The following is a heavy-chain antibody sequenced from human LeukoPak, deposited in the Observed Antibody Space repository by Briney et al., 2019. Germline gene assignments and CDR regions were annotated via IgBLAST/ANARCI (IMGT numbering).Heavy chain of an antibody. CDR2: INHGGST. J-gene: IGHJ6*02. CDR1: DGSFTGYF. Sequence: SETLSLTCAISDGSFTGYFWNWVRQAPGKGLEWIGDINHGGSTNYNPSLRSRVTMSVDTSKNQFSLKLSSVTAADTAVYYCARMSSRTYYYYYYGMDVWGQGTTVTVSS. V-gene: IGHV4-34*01. D-gene: IGHD6-13*01. CDR3: ARMSSRTYYYYYYGMDV.